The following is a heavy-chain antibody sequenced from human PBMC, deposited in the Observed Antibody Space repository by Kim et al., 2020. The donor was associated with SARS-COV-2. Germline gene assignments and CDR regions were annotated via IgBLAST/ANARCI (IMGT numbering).Heavy chain of an antibody. CDR3: AKEGTYGPLVTMIVVVTYFDY. J-gene: IGHJ4*01. CDR2: ISYDGSNK. D-gene: IGHD3-22*01. V-gene: IGHV3-30*18. CDR1: GFTFSSYG. Sequence: GGSLRLSCAASGFTFSSYGMHWVRQAPGKGLEWVAVISYDGSNKYYADSVKGRFTISRDNSKNTLYLQMNSLRAEDMAVYYCAKEGTYGPLVTMIVVVTYFDYWGHGTLVTVSS.